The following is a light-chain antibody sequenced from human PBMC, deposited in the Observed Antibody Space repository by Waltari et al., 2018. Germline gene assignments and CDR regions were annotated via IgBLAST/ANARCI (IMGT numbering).Light chain of an antibody. CDR1: QSLVHSDGNTY. CDR3: MQGTHWPWT. J-gene: IGKJ1*01. V-gene: IGKV2-30*02. Sequence: DVVMTQSPLSLPVTLGQPASISCRSSQSLVHSDGNTYLNWFQQRPGQSPRRLFYRVSNRGSGVPDRVSGSGSGTDFTLKISRVEAEDVGVYYCMQGTHWPWTFGQGTKVEIK. CDR2: RVS.